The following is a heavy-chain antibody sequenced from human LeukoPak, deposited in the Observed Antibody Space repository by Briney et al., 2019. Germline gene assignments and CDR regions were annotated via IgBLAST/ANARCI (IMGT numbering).Heavy chain of an antibody. CDR1: GFTFSSYT. CDR2: ISYDGSNK. Sequence: GGSLRLSCAASGFTFSSYTMHWVRQAPGKGLEWVAFISYDGSNKYYADSVKGRFTISRDNSKNTLYLQMNSLRDEDTAVYYCASLGYCSSTSCYTEGDYWGQGTLVTVSS. V-gene: IGHV3-30-3*01. CDR3: ASLGYCSSTSCYTEGDY. D-gene: IGHD2-2*02. J-gene: IGHJ4*02.